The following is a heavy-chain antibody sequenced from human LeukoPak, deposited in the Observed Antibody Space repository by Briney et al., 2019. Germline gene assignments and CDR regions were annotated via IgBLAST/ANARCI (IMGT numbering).Heavy chain of an antibody. CDR1: GYSISSGVYY. J-gene: IGHJ4*02. D-gene: IGHD3-16*01. V-gene: IGHV4-31*03. CDR3: ARVETTMIRY. CDR2: IYYSGNT. Sequence: SETLSLICTVSGYSISSGVYYWTWIRQDPGKGLEWIGYIYYSGNTFYNPALKSRATISVDTSKNQFSLTLSSVTAADTAVYYCARVETTMIRYWGQGTLVAVSS.